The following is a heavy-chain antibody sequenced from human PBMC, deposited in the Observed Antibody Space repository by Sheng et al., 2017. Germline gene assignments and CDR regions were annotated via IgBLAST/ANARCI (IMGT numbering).Heavy chain of an antibody. CDR3: ARDSQYLDYPSANLDF. CDR1: GYPFTNFG. CDR2: ISIHNGRT. D-gene: IGHD1-20*01. V-gene: IGHV1-18*01. Sequence: QVHLVQSGAEVKKPGTSVKVSCKASGYPFTNFGISWVRQAPGQGRGGGWEWISIHNGRTQYLQRLQGRVTMTTDSSTNTVDMELKSLTSDDTAVYYCARDSQYLDYPSANLDFWGRGNPSVTVSS. J-gene: IGHJ4*02.